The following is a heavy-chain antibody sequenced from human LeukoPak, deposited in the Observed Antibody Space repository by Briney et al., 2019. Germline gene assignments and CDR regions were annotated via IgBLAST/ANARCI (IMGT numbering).Heavy chain of an antibody. Sequence: PSETLSLTCTVSGGSISSSSYYWGWIRQPPGKGLEWIGEINHSGSTYYNPSLKSRVTISVDTSKNQFSLKLSSVTAADTAVYYCARQIYYDFWSGYYTVDYYYYYMDVWGKGTTVAVSS. V-gene: IGHV4-39*07. CDR1: GGSISSSSYY. CDR3: ARQIYYDFWSGYYTVDYYYYYMDV. CDR2: INHSGST. J-gene: IGHJ6*03. D-gene: IGHD3-3*01.